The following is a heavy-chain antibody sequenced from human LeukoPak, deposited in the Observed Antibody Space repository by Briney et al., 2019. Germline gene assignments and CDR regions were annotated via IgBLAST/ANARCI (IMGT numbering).Heavy chain of an antibody. D-gene: IGHD1-7*01. Sequence: SETLSLTCTVSGGSISSYYWSWIRQPPGKGLEWIGYIYYSGSTNYNPSLKSRVTISVDTSKNKFSLKLSSVTAADTAVYYCARGNYGYFDYWGQGTLVTVSS. J-gene: IGHJ4*02. CDR3: ARGNYGYFDY. CDR2: IYYSGST. CDR1: GGSISSYY. V-gene: IGHV4-59*01.